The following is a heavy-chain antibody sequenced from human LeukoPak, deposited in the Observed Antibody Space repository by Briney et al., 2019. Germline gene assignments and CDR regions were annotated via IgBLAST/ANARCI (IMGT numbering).Heavy chain of an antibody. Sequence: GGSLRLSCAASGFTFSIYAMSWVRQAPGKGLEWVSAISGSGGSTYYADSVKGRFTISRDNSKNTLYLQMNSLRAEDTAVYYCAKDGDYCSSTSCYWAYYFDYWGQGTLVTVSS. CDR3: AKDGDYCSSTSCYWAYYFDY. CDR2: ISGSGGST. V-gene: IGHV3-23*01. J-gene: IGHJ4*02. CDR1: GFTFSIYA. D-gene: IGHD2-2*01.